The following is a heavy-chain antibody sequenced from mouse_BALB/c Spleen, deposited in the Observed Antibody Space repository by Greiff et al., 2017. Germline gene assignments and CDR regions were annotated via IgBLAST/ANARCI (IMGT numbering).Heavy chain of an antibody. CDR3: ARCYYGSSPYFDV. V-gene: IGHV1S29*02. D-gene: IGHD1-1*01. CDR1: GYTFTDYN. CDR2: IYPYNGGT. J-gene: IGHJ1*01. Sequence: VQLQQSGPELVKPGASVKISCKASGYTFTDYNMHWVKQSHGKSLEWIGYIYPYNGGTGYNQKFKSKATLTVDNSSSTAYMELRSLTSEDSAVYYCARCYYGSSPYFDVWGAGTTVTVSS.